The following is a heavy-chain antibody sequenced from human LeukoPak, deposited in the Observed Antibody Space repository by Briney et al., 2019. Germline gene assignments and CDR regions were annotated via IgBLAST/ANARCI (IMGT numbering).Heavy chain of an antibody. J-gene: IGHJ4*02. D-gene: IGHD3-16*01. CDR3: ARRGGVVPGPRFDY. CDR1: GVSISSSSW. V-gene: IGHV4-4*02. CDR2: IYHSGIT. Sequence: SETLSLTCAVSGVSISSSSWWSWVRQPPEKGLEWVGEIYHSGITNYNPSLRSRVTTSIDKSQNRFSLQLHSVTAADTAVYYCARRGGVVPGPRFDYWGQGTLVTVSS.